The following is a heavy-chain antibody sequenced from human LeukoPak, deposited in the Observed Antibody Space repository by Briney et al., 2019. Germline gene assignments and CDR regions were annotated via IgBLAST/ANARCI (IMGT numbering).Heavy chain of an antibody. CDR3: ARVESAAGLDY. J-gene: IGHJ4*02. Sequence: SETLSLTCNVSGFSITSSYYWSWIRQPPGKGLEWIGSIYHSGSTYYNPSLKSRVTMSVDTSKNQFSLNLSSVTAADTAVYYCARVESAAGLDYWGQGTLVTVSS. D-gene: IGHD1-14*01. V-gene: IGHV4-38-2*02. CDR2: IYHSGST. CDR1: GFSITSSYY.